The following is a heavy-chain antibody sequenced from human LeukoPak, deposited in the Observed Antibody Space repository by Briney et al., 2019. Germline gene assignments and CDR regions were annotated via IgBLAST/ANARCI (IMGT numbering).Heavy chain of an antibody. CDR2: IIPIFGTA. Sequence: ASVKVSCTASGGTFSSYAISWVRQAPGQGLEWMGGIIPIFGTANYAQKFQGRVTITADESTSTAYMELSSLRSEDTAVYYCARVMGITIFGVVPMDAFDIWGQGTMVTVSS. J-gene: IGHJ3*02. CDR1: GGTFSSYA. D-gene: IGHD3-3*01. CDR3: ARVMGITIFGVVPMDAFDI. V-gene: IGHV1-69*01.